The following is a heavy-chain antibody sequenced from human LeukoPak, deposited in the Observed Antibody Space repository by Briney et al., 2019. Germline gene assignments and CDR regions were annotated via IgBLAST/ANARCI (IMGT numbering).Heavy chain of an antibody. CDR3: ARWGKYYYDSSGYYY. J-gene: IGHJ4*02. CDR1: GYTFTGYY. CDR2: IHPISGGT. V-gene: IGHV1-2*02. D-gene: IGHD3-22*01. Sequence: ASVKVSCKASGYTFTGYYMHWVRQAPGQGLEWMGWIHPISGGTKYAQRFQGRVTVTRDTSISTVYMELSRLRSDDTAVYYCARWGKYYYDSSGYYYWGQGTLVSVSS.